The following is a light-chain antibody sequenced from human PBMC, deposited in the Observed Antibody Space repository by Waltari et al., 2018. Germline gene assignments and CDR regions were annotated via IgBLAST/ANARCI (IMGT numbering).Light chain of an antibody. CDR3: SSYTSSGSLA. Sequence: QSALTQPASVSGSPGQSLTISCTGRSSDVGGYSYVSWYQQYRGTAPKLMIYAVSNRPSGISDRFSGSKSGNTASLTISGLRAEDEADYYCSSYTSSGSLAFGGGTKVTVL. V-gene: IGLV2-14*01. CDR1: SSDVGGYSY. CDR2: AVS. J-gene: IGLJ2*01.